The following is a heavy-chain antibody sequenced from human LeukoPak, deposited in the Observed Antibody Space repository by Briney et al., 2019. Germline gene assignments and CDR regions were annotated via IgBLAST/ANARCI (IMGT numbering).Heavy chain of an antibody. Sequence: SETLSLTCTVSGGSISSYYWSWIRQPPGKGLEWIGYIYYSGRTKYNPSLKSRVTISVDTSKNQFSLKLSSVTAADTAVYYCARDRQATTAYDAFDIWGRGTMVTVSS. CDR2: IYYSGRT. V-gene: IGHV4-59*01. J-gene: IGHJ3*02. D-gene: IGHD4-17*01. CDR1: GGSISSYY. CDR3: ARDRQATTAYDAFDI.